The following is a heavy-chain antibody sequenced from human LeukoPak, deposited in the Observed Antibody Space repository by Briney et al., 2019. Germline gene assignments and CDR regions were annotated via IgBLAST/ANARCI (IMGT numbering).Heavy chain of an antibody. D-gene: IGHD3-22*01. V-gene: IGHV3-48*03. CDR2: ISSSGSNV. J-gene: IGHJ4*02. CDR1: GFTFSSYE. Sequence: GGSLRLFCAASGFTFSSYEMHWVRQAPGKGLEWVSYISSSGSNVYYADSVKGRFTISRDNAKNSLYLQMNSLRAEDTAVYYCARSPDYYDSSEDYWGQGTLVTVSS. CDR3: ARSPDYYDSSEDY.